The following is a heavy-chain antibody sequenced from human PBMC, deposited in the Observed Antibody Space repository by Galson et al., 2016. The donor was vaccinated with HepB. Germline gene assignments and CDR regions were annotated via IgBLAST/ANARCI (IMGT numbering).Heavy chain of an antibody. CDR3: TRERKGGSYLGGFDP. Sequence: SLRLSCAASGFSFNNYAMSWVRQAPGKGLEWVLDISGSGDTTYYADSVRGRFTASRDNSKNTLYLQMSNLRAEDTAVYYCTRERKGGSYLGGFDPWGQGTLVTVSS. D-gene: IGHD1-26*01. CDR1: GFSFNNYA. CDR2: ISGSGDTT. J-gene: IGHJ5*02. V-gene: IGHV3-23*01.